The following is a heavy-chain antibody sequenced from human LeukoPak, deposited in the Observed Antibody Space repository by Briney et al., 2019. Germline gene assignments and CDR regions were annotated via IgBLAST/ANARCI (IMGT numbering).Heavy chain of an antibody. Sequence: GGSLRLSCAASGFTFSDYYMSWIRQAPGKGLEWVSYISSSGSTIYYADSVKGRFTISRDNAKNSLYLQMNSLRAEDTAVYYCARSKMATINSSIDYRGQGTLVTVSS. D-gene: IGHD5-24*01. V-gene: IGHV3-11*01. CDR3: ARSKMATINSSIDY. CDR1: GFTFSDYY. J-gene: IGHJ4*02. CDR2: ISSSGSTI.